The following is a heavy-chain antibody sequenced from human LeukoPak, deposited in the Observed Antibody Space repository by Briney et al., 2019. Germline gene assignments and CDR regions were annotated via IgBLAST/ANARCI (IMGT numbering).Heavy chain of an antibody. CDR3: ARRNDFHI. Sequence: KSSETLSLTCTVSGGSITGYHWSWIRQPPGKGLEWIGYIYSSETTNYKPSLKSRVTISADTSKNQISLKLTSVTAADTAIYCCARRNDFHIWGQGTMVTVSS. CDR2: IYSSETT. CDR1: GGSITGYH. V-gene: IGHV4-4*08. J-gene: IGHJ3*02.